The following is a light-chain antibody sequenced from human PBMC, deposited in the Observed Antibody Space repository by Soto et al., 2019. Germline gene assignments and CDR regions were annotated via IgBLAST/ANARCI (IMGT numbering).Light chain of an antibody. J-gene: IGLJ3*02. CDR1: TSDVGSTFNY. V-gene: IGLV2-14*03. Sequence: SALTQPASVSGSPGQSITISCTGTTSDVGSTFNYVSWYQHHPGKAPRLIMSDVNHRPSGVSDRYSGSKSGNTASLTISGLQAEDEAHYFCSAYSTGSTPVLFGGGTQLTVL. CDR2: DVN. CDR3: SAYSTGSTPVL.